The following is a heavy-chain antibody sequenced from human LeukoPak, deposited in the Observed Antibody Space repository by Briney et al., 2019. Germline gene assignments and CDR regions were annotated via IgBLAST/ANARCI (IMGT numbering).Heavy chain of an antibody. V-gene: IGHV3-7*01. CDR2: IKQDGGEK. D-gene: IGHD2-8*01. CDR1: GFTFSTYW. J-gene: IGHJ4*02. Sequence: PGGSLRLSCAASGFTFSTYWMSWVRQAPGKGLEWVANIKQDGGEKYYVDSVKGRFTISRDNAKKSLYLQMNSLRAEDTAVYYCARVFYCTNGVCLIYDYWGQGALVTVSS. CDR3: ARVFYCTNGVCLIYDY.